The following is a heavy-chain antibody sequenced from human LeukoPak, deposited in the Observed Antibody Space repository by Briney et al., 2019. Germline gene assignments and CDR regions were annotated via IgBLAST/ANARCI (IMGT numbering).Heavy chain of an antibody. CDR2: ISGSGGST. J-gene: IGHJ2*01. CDR1: RFTFSTYA. D-gene: IGHD2-8*01. Sequence: GGSLRLSCAASRFTFSTYAMSWVRQAPGKGLEWVSTISGSGGSTYYADSVKGRFTISRDNSKNTLYLQMNSLRAEDTAVYYCAKDRTIVLIADWYFDLWGRGTLVTVSS. V-gene: IGHV3-23*01. CDR3: AKDRTIVLIADWYFDL.